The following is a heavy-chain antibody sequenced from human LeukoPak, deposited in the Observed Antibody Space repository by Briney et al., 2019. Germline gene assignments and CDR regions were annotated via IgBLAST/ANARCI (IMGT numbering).Heavy chain of an antibody. Sequence: ASVKVSCKASGYTFTSYGISWVRQAPGQGLEWMGWISAYNGNTNYAQKLQGRVTITRNTSISTAYMELSSPRSEDTAVYYCARYCSGGSCYSTPGCDAFDIWGQGTMVTVSS. CDR3: ARYCSGGSCYSTPGCDAFDI. J-gene: IGHJ3*02. CDR2: ISAYNGNT. CDR1: GYTFTSYG. D-gene: IGHD2-15*01. V-gene: IGHV1-18*01.